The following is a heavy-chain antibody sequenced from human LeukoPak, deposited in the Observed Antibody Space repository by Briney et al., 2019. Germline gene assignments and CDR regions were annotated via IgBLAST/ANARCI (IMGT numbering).Heavy chain of an antibody. CDR1: GYTFTGYY. V-gene: IGHV1-2*02. CDR2: INPNSGDT. CDR3: ARGSAIVGAKGAFEI. Sequence: ASVMVSSKASGYTFTGYYIHWVRQAPGQGLEWMGWINPNSGDTKYAQKFQGRVTMTRDTSISTAYMELTRLTSDDTAVYYCARGSAIVGAKGAFEIWGQGTMVTVSS. D-gene: IGHD1-26*01. J-gene: IGHJ3*02.